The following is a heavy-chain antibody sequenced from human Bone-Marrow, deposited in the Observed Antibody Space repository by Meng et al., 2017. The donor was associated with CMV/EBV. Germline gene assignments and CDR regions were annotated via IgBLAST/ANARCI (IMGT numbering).Heavy chain of an antibody. CDR1: GGSVNSSSYY. V-gene: IGHV4-39*07. D-gene: IGHD1-26*01. J-gene: IGHJ4*02. CDR3: ARSYPYFDY. CDR2: INHGGST. Sequence: GSLRLSCTVPGGSVNSSSYYWTWIRQPPGKGLEWIGEINHGGSTKYNPSLKSRLTISVDTSKNQFSLKLSSVTAADTAVYYCARSYPYFDYWGQGTLGTVSS.